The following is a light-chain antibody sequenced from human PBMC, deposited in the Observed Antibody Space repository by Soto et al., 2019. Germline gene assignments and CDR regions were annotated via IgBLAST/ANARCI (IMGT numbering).Light chain of an antibody. V-gene: IGKV1-5*03. CDR1: QSISSW. CDR3: QQYESGWT. CDR2: KAS. J-gene: IGKJ1*01. Sequence: DIQMTQSPSTLSASVGDRITITCRASQSISSWLAWYQQKPGKAPNLLIYKASSSESGVPPRFSGSGSGTEFTLTISSLQPDDSATYYCQQYESGWTFGQGTKVEIK.